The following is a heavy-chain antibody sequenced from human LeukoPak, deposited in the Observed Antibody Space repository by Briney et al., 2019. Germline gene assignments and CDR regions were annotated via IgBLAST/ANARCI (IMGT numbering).Heavy chain of an antibody. CDR2: ISSSSSYI. J-gene: IGHJ4*02. V-gene: IGHV3-21*01. CDR1: GFTFSSYW. CDR3: ARDREWELLSYFDY. Sequence: GGSLRLSCAASGFTFSSYWMSWVRQAPGKGLEWVPSISSSSSYIYYADSVKGRFTISRDNAKNSLYLQMNSLRAEDTAVYYCARDREWELLSYFDYWGQGTLVTVSS. D-gene: IGHD1-26*01.